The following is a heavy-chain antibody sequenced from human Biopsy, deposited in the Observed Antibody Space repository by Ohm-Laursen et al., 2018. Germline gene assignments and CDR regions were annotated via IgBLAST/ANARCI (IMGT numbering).Heavy chain of an antibody. Sequence: PSETLPLTCIASGGSISSDYWSWIRQTPGKGLEWIGYIYYSGSTNYNPSLKSRVTISVDTSKNQFSLRLNSVTAADTAVYYCARATNSTGWPYYYFYGMDVWGQGTTVTVSS. CDR1: GGSISSDY. CDR3: ARATNSTGWPYYYFYGMDV. CDR2: IYYSGST. J-gene: IGHJ6*02. V-gene: IGHV4-59*01. D-gene: IGHD2/OR15-2a*01.